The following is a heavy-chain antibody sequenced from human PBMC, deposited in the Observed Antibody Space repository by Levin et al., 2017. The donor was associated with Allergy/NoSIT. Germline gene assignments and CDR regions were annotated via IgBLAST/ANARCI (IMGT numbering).Heavy chain of an antibody. V-gene: IGHV3-48*01. Sequence: GGSLRLSCAASGFIFSYYSMNWVRQAPGKGLEWVSYISSSSNTIYYADSVKGRFTISRDNAKNSLYLQMNSLRAEDTAIYYCALRYYYGSSGYLLHFDYWGQGTLVTVSS. CDR2: ISSSSNTI. CDR3: ALRYYYGSSGYLLHFDY. J-gene: IGHJ4*02. D-gene: IGHD3-22*01. CDR1: GFIFSYYS.